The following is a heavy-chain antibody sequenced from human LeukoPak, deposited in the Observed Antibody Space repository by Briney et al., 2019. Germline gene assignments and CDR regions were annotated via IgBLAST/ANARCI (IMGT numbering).Heavy chain of an antibody. J-gene: IGHJ4*02. CDR1: GGTFSSYA. CDR3: ARFSDYGDYSDY. CDR2: IIPIFGTA. V-gene: IGHV1-69*05. D-gene: IGHD4-17*01. Sequence: ASVKVSCKASGGTFSSYAISWVRQAPGQGLEWMGGIIPIFGTANYAQKLQGRVTMTTDTSTSTAYMELKSLRSDDTAVYYCARFSDYGDYSDYWGQGTLVTVSS.